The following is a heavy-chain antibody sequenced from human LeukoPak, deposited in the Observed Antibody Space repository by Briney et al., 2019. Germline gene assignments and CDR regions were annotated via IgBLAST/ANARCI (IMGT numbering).Heavy chain of an antibody. D-gene: IGHD6-6*01. CDR1: GFTFSSYA. Sequence: GGSLRLSCAASGFTFSSYAMSWVRQAPGKGLEWVSGMFGGGGTYYADSVKGRFTISRDNSKNTLYLQMTSLRPEDTAVYHCARSDSSSTRRAFDTWGLGTMVSVFS. CDR2: MFGGGGT. CDR3: ARSDSSSTRRAFDT. V-gene: IGHV3-66*02. J-gene: IGHJ3*02.